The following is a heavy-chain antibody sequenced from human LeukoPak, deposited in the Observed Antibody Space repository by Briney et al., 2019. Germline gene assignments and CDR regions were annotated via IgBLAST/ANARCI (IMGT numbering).Heavy chain of an antibody. V-gene: IGHV4-59*06. Sequence: SETLSLTCTVSGGSISSYYWSWIRQPPGKGLEWIGYIYYSGSTYYNPSLKSRVTISVDTSKNQFSLKLSSVTAADTAVYYCARVGLVGAFFDYWGQGTLVTVSS. CDR3: ARVGLVGAFFDY. CDR2: IYYSGST. J-gene: IGHJ4*02. D-gene: IGHD1-26*01. CDR1: GGSISSYY.